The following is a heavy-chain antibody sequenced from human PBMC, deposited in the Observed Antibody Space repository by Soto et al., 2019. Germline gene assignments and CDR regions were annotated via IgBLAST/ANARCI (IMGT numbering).Heavy chain of an antibody. V-gene: IGHV1-69*01. J-gene: IGHJ4*02. CDR2: IIPRFGTT. CDR1: GDSFSKYT. D-gene: IGHD1-26*01. CDR3: ARGRGLYNSGRSQLDS. Sequence: QVQLVQSGAEVEKPGSSVRVSCKASGDSFSKYTVNWVRQAPRQGLEWMGGIIPRFGTTNYAPTLQDRVTITADESMHTVYMELSSLRSEDQALYYCARGRGLYNSGRSQLDSWGQGTLVTVSS.